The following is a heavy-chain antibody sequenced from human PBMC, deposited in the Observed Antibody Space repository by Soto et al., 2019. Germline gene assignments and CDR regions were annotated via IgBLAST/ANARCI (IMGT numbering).Heavy chain of an antibody. CDR1: GGSISSYY. CDR2: IYYSGST. CDR3: ARGRPRGVFEQRPPYYYGMDV. J-gene: IGHJ6*04. D-gene: IGHD6-25*01. Sequence: SETLSLTCTVSGGSISSYYWSWIRQPPGKGLEWIGYIYYSGSTNYNPSLKSRVTISVDTSKNQFSLKLSSVTAADTAVYYCARGRPRGVFEQRPPYYYGMDVWGKGTTVTVSS. V-gene: IGHV4-59*01.